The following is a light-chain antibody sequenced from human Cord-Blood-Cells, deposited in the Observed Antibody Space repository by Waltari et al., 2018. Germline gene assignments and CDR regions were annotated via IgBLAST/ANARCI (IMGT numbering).Light chain of an antibody. CDR1: TGAVTSGHY. J-gene: IGLJ3*02. Sequence: QAVVTQEPSLTVSPGGTVTLTCGSSTGAVTSGHYPYWFQQKPGQAPRTLIYDTSKNHSWTPARFSGSLLGGKAALTLSGAQPEDEAEYYCLLSYSGARGVFGVGTKLTVL. V-gene: IGLV7-46*01. CDR2: DTS. CDR3: LLSYSGARGV.